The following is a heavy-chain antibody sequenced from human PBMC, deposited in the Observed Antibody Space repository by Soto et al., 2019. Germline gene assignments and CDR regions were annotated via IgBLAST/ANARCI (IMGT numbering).Heavy chain of an antibody. D-gene: IGHD1-26*01. CDR1: GFTFSSYG. Sequence: QVQLVESGGGVVQPGRSLRLSCAASGFTFSSYGMHWVRQAPGKGLEWVAVISYDGSNKYYADSVKGRFTISRDNSKNTLYLQMNSLRAEDTAVYYCAKGEVPHPVISFFDYWGQGTLVTVSS. CDR3: AKGEVPHPVISFFDY. CDR2: ISYDGSNK. J-gene: IGHJ4*02. V-gene: IGHV3-30*18.